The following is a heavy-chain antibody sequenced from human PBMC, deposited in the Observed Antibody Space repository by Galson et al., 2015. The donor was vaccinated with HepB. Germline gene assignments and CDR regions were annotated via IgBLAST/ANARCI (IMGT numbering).Heavy chain of an antibody. CDR2: IRSNAYGATT. J-gene: IGHJ5*02. Sequence: SLRLSCATSGFTFSEYTMSWVRQAPGKGLEWVAFIRSNAYGATTAYAASVKGRFTILRDESKSIAYLQMNSRKTEDTAVYFCTKEVVVAASAAWLDPWGQGTLVTVSS. D-gene: IGHD2-15*01. CDR3: TKEVVVAASAAWLDP. V-gene: IGHV3-49*04. CDR1: GFTFSEYT.